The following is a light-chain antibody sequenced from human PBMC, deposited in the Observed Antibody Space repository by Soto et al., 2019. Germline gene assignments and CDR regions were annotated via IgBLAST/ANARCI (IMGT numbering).Light chain of an antibody. CDR2: AVS. CDR1: SSYVGGYNY. Sequence: QSVLTHPASVSGSPGQSITISCTGTSSYVGGYNYVSWYQQHPGKAPKLMIYAVSNRPSGVSNRFSGSKSGNTATLTISGLQAEDEADYYCCSYTVSGTYVFGTGTKVTVL. J-gene: IGLJ1*01. V-gene: IGLV2-14*01. CDR3: CSYTVSGTYV.